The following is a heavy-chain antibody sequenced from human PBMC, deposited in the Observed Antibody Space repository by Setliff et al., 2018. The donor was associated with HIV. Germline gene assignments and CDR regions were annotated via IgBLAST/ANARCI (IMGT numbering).Heavy chain of an antibody. Sequence: KISCEASGYTFTNYRIGWVRQMPGKGLEWMGIIYPGDSDIIYSPSFQGQVTISADKSITTAYLQWSSLKASDTAIYYCVRHRSAVAGTRIGYCYYMDVWGKGTTGTVSS. CDR3: VRHRSAVAGTRIGYCYYMDV. D-gene: IGHD6-19*01. CDR2: IYPGDSDI. V-gene: IGHV5-51*01. J-gene: IGHJ6*03. CDR1: GYTFTNYR.